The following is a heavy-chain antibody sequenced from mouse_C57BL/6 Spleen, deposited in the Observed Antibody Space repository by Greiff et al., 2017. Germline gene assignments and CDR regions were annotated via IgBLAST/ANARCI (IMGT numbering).Heavy chain of an antibody. Sequence: KQSGAELVKPGASVKLSCKASGYTFTEYTIHWVKQRSGQGLEWIGWFYPGSGSIKYNEKFKDKATLTADKSSSTVYMELSRLTSEDSAVYFCARHEDPFYYDYDSWFAYWGQGTLVTVSA. CDR3: ARHEDPFYYDYDSWFAY. D-gene: IGHD2-4*01. CDR1: GYTFTEYT. CDR2: FYPGSGSI. V-gene: IGHV1-62-2*01. J-gene: IGHJ3*01.